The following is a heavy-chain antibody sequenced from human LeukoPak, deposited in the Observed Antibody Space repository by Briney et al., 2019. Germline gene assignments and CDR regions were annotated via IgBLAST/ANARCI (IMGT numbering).Heavy chain of an antibody. CDR3: ATSRSFTTVREFDH. V-gene: IGHV3-7*01. J-gene: IGHJ4*02. CDR2: INQDGSKK. Sequence: PGGSLRLSCVASGFTFSSYWMSWVRQAPGKGLEWVANINQDGSKKYYVDSVRGRFNISRDNAKNSLYLQMDSLRVEDTAMYHCATSRSFTTVREFDHWGQGTLVTVSS. CDR1: GFTFSSYW. D-gene: IGHD4-17*01.